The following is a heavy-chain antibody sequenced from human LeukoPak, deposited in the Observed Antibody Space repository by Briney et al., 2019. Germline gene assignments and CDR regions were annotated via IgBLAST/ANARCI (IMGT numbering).Heavy chain of an antibody. J-gene: IGHJ4*02. CDR1: GSSFTSYW. Sequence: GESLQISCKGSGSSFTSYWIGWVRQMPGKGLEWMGIIYPSDSDTRYSPSFQGQVTISADKSISTAYLQWSSLKASDTAMYYCARGSSGLQYYFDYWGQGTLVAVSS. CDR3: ARGSSGLQYYFDY. V-gene: IGHV5-51*01. CDR2: IYPSDSDT. D-gene: IGHD3-22*01.